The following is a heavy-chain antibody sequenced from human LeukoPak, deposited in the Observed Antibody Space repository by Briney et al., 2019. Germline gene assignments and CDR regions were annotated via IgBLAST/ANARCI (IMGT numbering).Heavy chain of an antibody. CDR2: IYPGDPNT. D-gene: IGHD3-10*01. V-gene: IGHV5-51*01. J-gene: IGHJ4*02. CDR1: GYNFPTSW. Sequence: GESLKISCKGSGYNFPTSWIGWVRQMPGKGLEWKAIIYPGDPNTKYSPSFQGQVTISADKSINTAYLQWSSLKASDTAMYYCARPIYFGSHDWGQGTLVTVSS. CDR3: ARPIYFGSHD.